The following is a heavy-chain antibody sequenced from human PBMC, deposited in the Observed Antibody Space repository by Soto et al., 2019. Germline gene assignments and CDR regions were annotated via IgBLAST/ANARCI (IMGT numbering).Heavy chain of an antibody. D-gene: IGHD3-22*01. CDR3: AYSSAYAYFFDP. Sequence: EVQLVESGGGLVQPGGSLRLSCAASGFSFSSKWMTWVRQAPGKGLEWVANINPDSSEKQYVDSVRGRFTISRDNAKNSLYLQMNSLRAEDTAVYFCAYSSAYAYFFDPWGQGTLVTVSS. V-gene: IGHV3-7*01. J-gene: IGHJ5*02. CDR2: INPDSSEK. CDR1: GFSFSSKW.